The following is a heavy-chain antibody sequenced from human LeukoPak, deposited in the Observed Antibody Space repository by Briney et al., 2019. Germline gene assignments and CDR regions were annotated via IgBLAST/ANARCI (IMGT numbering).Heavy chain of an antibody. D-gene: IGHD1-20*01. Sequence: SETLSLTCAVYGGSFSDYWSWIRQPPGKGLEWIGDINHSGSANYNPSLKSRGTISVDKSVRQFFLKISPVIVADTAIYYCARERASNNFNNWLDPWGPGTLVTVSS. CDR2: INHSGSA. CDR1: GGSFSDY. CDR3: ARERASNNFNNWLDP. J-gene: IGHJ5*02. V-gene: IGHV4-34*01.